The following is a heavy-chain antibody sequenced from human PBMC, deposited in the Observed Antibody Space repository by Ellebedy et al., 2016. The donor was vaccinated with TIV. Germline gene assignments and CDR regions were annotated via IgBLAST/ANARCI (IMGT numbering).Heavy chain of an antibody. CDR3: ARDTVAVPDGDTFDF. D-gene: IGHD2-2*01. J-gene: IGHJ3*01. Sequence: GESLKISCAASGFTFSRFWMGWIRQAPGKGLEWVAHIKYDEIEKYYANSVKGRFTISRDNARNSLYLQMKRLRVDDTAMYYCARDTVAVPDGDTFDFWGQGTMVTVST. CDR1: GFTFSRFW. CDR2: IKYDEIEK. V-gene: IGHV3-7*04.